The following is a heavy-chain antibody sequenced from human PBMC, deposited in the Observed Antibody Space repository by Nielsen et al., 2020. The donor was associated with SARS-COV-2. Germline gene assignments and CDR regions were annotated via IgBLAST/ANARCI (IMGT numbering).Heavy chain of an antibody. D-gene: IGHD5-24*01. CDR1: GYTFTGYY. J-gene: IGHJ4*02. Sequence: ASVKVSCKASGYTFTGYYMHWVRQAPGQGLEWMGRINPNSGGTNYAQKFQGRVTITRDTSASTAYMELSSLRSEDTAVYYCARDGGVSRDGYNLGYWGQGTLVTVSS. V-gene: IGHV1-2*06. CDR2: INPNSGGT. CDR3: ARDGGVSRDGYNLGY.